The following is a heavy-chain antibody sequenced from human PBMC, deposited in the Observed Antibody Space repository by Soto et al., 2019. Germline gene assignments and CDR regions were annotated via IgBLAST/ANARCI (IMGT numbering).Heavy chain of an antibody. CDR2: ISYDGSNK. CDR1: GFTFSSYG. D-gene: IGHD5-18*01. J-gene: IGHJ4*02. Sequence: QVQLVESGGGVVQPGRSLRLSCAASGFTFSSYGMHWVRQAPGKGLEWVAVISYDGSNKYYADSVKGRFTISRDNSKNPLYLQMNALRAADTSVYDCATLLRVETAMGRYWSQGTLVTVSS. V-gene: IGHV3-30*03. CDR3: ATLLRVETAMGRY.